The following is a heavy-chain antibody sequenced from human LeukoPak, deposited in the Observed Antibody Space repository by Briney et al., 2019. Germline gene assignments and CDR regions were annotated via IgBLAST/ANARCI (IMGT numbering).Heavy chain of an antibody. Sequence: PSQTLSLTCTVSGGSISSGDHYWSWNRQPPGKGLEWIGYIYYSGSTYYNPSLKSRVTISVDTSKNQFSLKLSSVTAADTAVYYCASLGRMVRGVTSWGHGTLVTVSS. CDR1: GGSISSGDHY. CDR3: ASLGRMVRGVTS. D-gene: IGHD3-10*01. J-gene: IGHJ5*01. CDR2: IYYSGST. V-gene: IGHV4-30-4*01.